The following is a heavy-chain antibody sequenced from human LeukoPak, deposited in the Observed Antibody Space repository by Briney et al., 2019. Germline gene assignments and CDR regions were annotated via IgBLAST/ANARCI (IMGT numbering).Heavy chain of an antibody. D-gene: IGHD3-22*01. CDR3: ARASLGYDRAPRFDY. J-gene: IGHJ4*02. Sequence: GGSLRLSCAASGFTFSSYSMNWVRQAPGKGLEWVSSISSSSYIYYADSVKGRFTISRDNAKNSLYLQMNSLRAEDTAVYYCARASLGYDRAPRFDYWGQGTLVTVSS. V-gene: IGHV3-21*01. CDR1: GFTFSSYS. CDR2: ISSSSYI.